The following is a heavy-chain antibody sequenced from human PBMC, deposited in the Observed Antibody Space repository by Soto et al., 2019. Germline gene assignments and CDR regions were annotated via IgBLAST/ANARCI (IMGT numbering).Heavy chain of an antibody. CDR2: IWYDGSVK. J-gene: IGHJ3*02. CDR1: GFIFSRHA. Sequence: QVQLVESGGGVVQPGRSLRLSCAASGFIFSRHAMHWVRQAPGKGLEWVAQIWYDGSVKNYADPMKGRFTISRDSPKNTLFLQMNSLRVEDTAVSYCARDGQDLAPYAFDIWGQGTLVTVSS. CDR3: ARDGQDLAPYAFDI. V-gene: IGHV3-33*01.